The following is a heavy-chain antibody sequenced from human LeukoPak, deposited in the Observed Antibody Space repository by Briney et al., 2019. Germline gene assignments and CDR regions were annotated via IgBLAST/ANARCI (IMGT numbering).Heavy chain of an antibody. CDR3: ARVDSGWTFDY. J-gene: IGHJ4*02. CDR2: IDSDGSST. D-gene: IGHD5-12*01. CDR1: GFTFSSYG. V-gene: IGHV3-74*01. Sequence: GSLRLSCAASGFTFSSYGMSWVRQAPGKGLVWVSRIDSDGSSTSYADSVKGRFTISRDNAKNTLYLQMNSLRAEDTAVYYCARVDSGWTFDYWGQGTLVTVSS.